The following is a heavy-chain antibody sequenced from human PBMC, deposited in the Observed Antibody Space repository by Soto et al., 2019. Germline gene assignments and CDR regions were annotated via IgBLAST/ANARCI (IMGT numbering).Heavy chain of an antibody. D-gene: IGHD3-10*01. V-gene: IGHV3-15*07. CDR3: TTGGSITMVRGQWGYYYYYGMDV. CDR1: GFTFSNAW. CDR2: IKSKTDGGTT. J-gene: IGHJ6*02. Sequence: GGSLRLSCAASGFTFSNAWMNWVRQAPGKGLEWVGRIKSKTDGGTTDYAAPVKGRFTISRDDSKNTLYLQMNSLKTEDTAVYYCTTGGSITMVRGQWGYYYYYGMDVWGQGTTVTVSS.